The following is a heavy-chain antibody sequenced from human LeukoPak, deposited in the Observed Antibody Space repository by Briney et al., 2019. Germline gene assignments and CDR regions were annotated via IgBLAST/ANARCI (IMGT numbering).Heavy chain of an antibody. J-gene: IGHJ4*02. Sequence: SETLSLTCAVYGGSFSGYYWSWIRQPPGKGLEWIGEINHSGSTNYNPSLKSRVTISVDTSKNQFSLKLSSVTDADTAVYYCASHFQAPGDYWGQGTLVTVSS. CDR2: INHSGST. V-gene: IGHV4-34*01. D-gene: IGHD3-3*02. CDR3: ASHFQAPGDY. CDR1: GGSFSGYY.